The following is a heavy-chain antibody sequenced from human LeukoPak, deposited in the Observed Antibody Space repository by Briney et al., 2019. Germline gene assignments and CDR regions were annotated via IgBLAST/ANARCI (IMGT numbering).Heavy chain of an antibody. J-gene: IGHJ4*02. Sequence: GGSLRLSCAASGFTFSSYAMSWVRQAPGKGLEWVPGISDSGGSTHYADSVKGRFTISRDNSKNTLYLQMNSLRAEDTAVYYCAKDTAPGDSSGYYYDYWGQGTLVTVSS. CDR3: AKDTAPGDSSGYYYDY. V-gene: IGHV3-23*01. CDR2: ISDSGGST. D-gene: IGHD3-22*01. CDR1: GFTFSSYA.